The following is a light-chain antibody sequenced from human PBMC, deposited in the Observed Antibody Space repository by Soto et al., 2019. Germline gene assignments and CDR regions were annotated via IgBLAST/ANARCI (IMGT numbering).Light chain of an antibody. CDR2: DAS. CDR1: QDISSA. CDR3: QQFNDFPLT. J-gene: IGKJ4*01. Sequence: IQLTQSPSSLSASVGDRVTITCRAGQDISSALAWYQQKPGKAPKLLLYDASRLDAGVPSRFSGSGSGTDFTLSITSLRPEDFATYYCQQFNDFPLTFGGGTKVQIK. V-gene: IGKV1D-13*01.